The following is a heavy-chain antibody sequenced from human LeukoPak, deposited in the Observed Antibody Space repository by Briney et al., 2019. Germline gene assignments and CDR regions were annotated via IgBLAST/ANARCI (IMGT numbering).Heavy chain of an antibody. Sequence: GGSLRLSCAASGFTFSSYGMHWVRQAPGKGLEWVAFIRYDGSNKYYADFVKGRFTISRDNSKNALYLQMNSLRAEDTAVYYCAKGGYSPLDAFDIWGQGTMVTVSS. CDR1: GFTFSSYG. CDR2: IRYDGSNK. CDR3: AKGGYSPLDAFDI. D-gene: IGHD3-22*01. V-gene: IGHV3-30*02. J-gene: IGHJ3*02.